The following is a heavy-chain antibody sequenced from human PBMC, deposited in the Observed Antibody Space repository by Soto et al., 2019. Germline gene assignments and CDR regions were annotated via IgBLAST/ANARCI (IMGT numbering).Heavy chain of an antibody. CDR3: ATTMSSGYYYGGAFDI. J-gene: IGHJ3*02. D-gene: IGHD3-22*01. CDR1: GYSFTGYY. Sequence: ASVKLSCKDSGYSFTGYYMHWVRQAPRQGLEWMGWINPNSGGTNYAQKFQGWVTMTRDTSISTAYMELSRLRSDDTAVYYCATTMSSGYYYGGAFDIWGQGTMVTVSS. V-gene: IGHV1-2*04. CDR2: INPNSGGT.